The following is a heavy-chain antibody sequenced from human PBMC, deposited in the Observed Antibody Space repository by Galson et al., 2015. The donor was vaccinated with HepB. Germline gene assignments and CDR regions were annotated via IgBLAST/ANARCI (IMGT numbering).Heavy chain of an antibody. CDR3: ARDFVRNYYGSGSLLIRGMDV. J-gene: IGHJ6*02. CDR1: GFTFSSYW. Sequence: SLRLSCAASGFTFSSYWMSWVRQAPGKGLEWVANIKQDGSEKYYVDSVKGRFTISRDNAKNSLYLQMNSLRAEDTAVYYCARDFVRNYYGSGSLLIRGMDVWGQGTTVTVSS. V-gene: IGHV3-7*03. D-gene: IGHD3-10*01. CDR2: IKQDGSEK.